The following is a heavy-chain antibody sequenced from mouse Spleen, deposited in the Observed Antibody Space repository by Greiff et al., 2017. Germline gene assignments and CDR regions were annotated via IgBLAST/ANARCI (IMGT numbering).Heavy chain of an antibody. V-gene: IGHV3-6*01. Sequence: EVQLQESGPGLVKPSQSLSLTCSVTGYSITSGYYWNWIRQFPGNKLEWMGYISYDGSNNYNPSLKNRISITRDTSKNQFFLKLNSVTTEDTATYYCAREEDGSSGFAYWGQGTLVTVSA. CDR1: GYSITSGYY. D-gene: IGHD1-1*01. CDR2: ISYDGSN. CDR3: AREEDGSSGFAY. J-gene: IGHJ3*01.